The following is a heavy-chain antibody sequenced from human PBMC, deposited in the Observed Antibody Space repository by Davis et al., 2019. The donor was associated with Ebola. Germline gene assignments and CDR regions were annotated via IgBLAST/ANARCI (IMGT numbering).Heavy chain of an antibody. CDR3: VRDYYYNDRDAFDL. CDR2: ISAYNGNT. Sequence: ASVKVSCKASGYTFTSYGISWVRQAPGQGLEWMGWISAYNGNTNYAQKLQGRVTMTIDTPTSTAYMELRSLRFDDTAVYYCVRDYYYNDRDAFDLWGQGTMVTVSS. V-gene: IGHV1-18*01. CDR1: GYTFTSYG. J-gene: IGHJ3*01. D-gene: IGHD2/OR15-2a*01.